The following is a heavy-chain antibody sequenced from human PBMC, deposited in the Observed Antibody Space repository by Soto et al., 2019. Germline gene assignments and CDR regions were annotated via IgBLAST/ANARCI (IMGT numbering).Heavy chain of an antibody. CDR3: AAGDSSDTGDH. D-gene: IGHD5-18*01. CDR2: TIPFIGTT. J-gene: IGHJ4*02. CDR1: GDTLSTHG. V-gene: IGHV1-69*01. Sequence: QVQLVQSGAEVKKPGSSVKVSCKASGDTLSTHGISWVRQAPGQGLEWMGGTIPFIGTTDYAEKFQGRVXXXXXXXTTTSYMELSSLRPDDTAVYYCAAGDSSDTGDHWGQGTLVTVSS.